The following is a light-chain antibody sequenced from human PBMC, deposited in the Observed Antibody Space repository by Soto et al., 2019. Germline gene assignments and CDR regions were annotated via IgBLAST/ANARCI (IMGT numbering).Light chain of an antibody. CDR3: SSYSGSSTLL. Sequence: QLVLTQPASVSGSPGQSITISCSGTSSDIGAYDYVCWYQQHPGKAPKLMIYDVRVRPSGVSVRFSGSKSGDTASLTISGLQAEDEAHYYCSSYSGSSTLLFGGGTKLTVL. V-gene: IGLV2-14*03. J-gene: IGLJ2*01. CDR2: DVR. CDR1: SSDIGAYDY.